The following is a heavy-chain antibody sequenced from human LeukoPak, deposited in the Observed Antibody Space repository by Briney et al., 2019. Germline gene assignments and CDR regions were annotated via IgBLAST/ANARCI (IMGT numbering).Heavy chain of an antibody. CDR1: GGSFSSGAYY. CDR3: ARYDGSGSYYSSAESPGFDY. CDR2: IYYNGST. J-gene: IGHJ4*02. D-gene: IGHD3-10*01. Sequence: PSQTLSLTCTVSGGSFSSGAYYWSWVRQHQGKGLDWIGYIYYNGSTYYNPSLKSRVTISVDTSKNQFSLKLSSVTAADTAVYYCARYDGSGSYYSSAESPGFDYWGQGTLVTVSS. V-gene: IGHV4-31*03.